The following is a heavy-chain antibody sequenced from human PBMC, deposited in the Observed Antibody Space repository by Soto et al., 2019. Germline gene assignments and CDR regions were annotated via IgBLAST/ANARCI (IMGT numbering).Heavy chain of an antibody. Sequence: SETLSLTCAVSGGSINSRYWWSWVRQSPGKGLEWIGEIYHSGSTNYNPSLKSRVTISVDKSKNQFSLNLSSVTAADTAVYYCARDQNGSANYYTRYFDYWGQGTLVTVS. J-gene: IGHJ4*02. CDR3: ARDQNGSANYYTRYFDY. CDR2: IYHSGST. CDR1: GGSINSRYW. D-gene: IGHD3-10*01. V-gene: IGHV4-4*02.